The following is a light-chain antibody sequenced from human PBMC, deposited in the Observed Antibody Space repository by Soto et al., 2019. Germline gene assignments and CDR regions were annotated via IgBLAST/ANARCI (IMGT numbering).Light chain of an antibody. V-gene: IGKV1-39*01. CDR1: RTIDNY. CDR3: QQSYNTPIT. J-gene: IGKJ5*01. CDR2: ATY. Sequence: DIQMTQSPSSLSASLGDRVTITCRGSRTIDNYLNRYQQEPGRAHELLVYATYSLQSGVQSRFTGGGSGTHFPLTIRGLQPEDFATYFCQQSYNTPITLGQGTRLEIK.